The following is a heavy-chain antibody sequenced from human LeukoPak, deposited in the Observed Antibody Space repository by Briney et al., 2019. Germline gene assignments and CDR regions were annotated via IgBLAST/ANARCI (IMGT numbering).Heavy chain of an antibody. Sequence: GGSLRLSCAASGFTFSSYSMNWVRQAPGKRLEWVSSISSSSSYIYYADSVKGRFTISRDNAKNSLYLQMNSLRAEDTAVYYCARWAGFDYGDYGGGDYWGQGTLVTVSS. CDR3: ARWAGFDYGDYGGGDY. CDR1: GFTFSSYS. CDR2: ISSSSSYI. V-gene: IGHV3-21*01. J-gene: IGHJ4*02. D-gene: IGHD4-17*01.